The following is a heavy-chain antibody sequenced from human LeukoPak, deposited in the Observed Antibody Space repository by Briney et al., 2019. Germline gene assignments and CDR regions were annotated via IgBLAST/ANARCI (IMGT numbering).Heavy chain of an antibody. CDR3: ARTGRYSYGYEFDY. D-gene: IGHD5-18*01. CDR2: IYPGDSDT. CDR1: GSPFTNHW. Sequence: GGSLQISCKGSGSPFTNHWIGWVRPLPGKGLEWMGIIYPGDSDTRYTPSFQGQVTISADKSISTAHLQWSSLKASDTAMYYCARTGRYSYGYEFDYWGQGTLVTVSS. J-gene: IGHJ4*01. V-gene: IGHV5-51*01.